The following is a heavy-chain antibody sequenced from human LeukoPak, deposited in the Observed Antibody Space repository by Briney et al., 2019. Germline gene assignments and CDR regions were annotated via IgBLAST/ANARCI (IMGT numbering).Heavy chain of an antibody. Sequence: SETLSLTCTVSGGSISSSSYYWGWIRQPPGKGLEWIGSIYYSGSTYYNPSLKSRVTISVDTSKDQFSLKLSSVTAADTAVYYCARVRVEGWPVFDYWGQGTLVTVSS. CDR2: IYYSGST. V-gene: IGHV4-39*07. D-gene: IGHD6-19*01. CDR3: ARVRVEGWPVFDY. J-gene: IGHJ4*02. CDR1: GGSISSSSYY.